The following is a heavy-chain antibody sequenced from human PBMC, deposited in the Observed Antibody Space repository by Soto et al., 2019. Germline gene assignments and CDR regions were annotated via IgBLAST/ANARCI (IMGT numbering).Heavy chain of an antibody. Sequence: ASVKVSWKGSGDTFTNYGISWVRQAPGQGLEWMGWISGNNGNTKYAQKFQGRVTMTADTSTSTAYMELRSLTSDDTAIYYCAREYCTSLSCYGIHYWGQATLVTGSS. CDR2: ISGNNGNT. D-gene: IGHD2-2*01. CDR1: GDTFTNYG. CDR3: AREYCTSLSCYGIHY. V-gene: IGHV1-18*01. J-gene: IGHJ4*02.